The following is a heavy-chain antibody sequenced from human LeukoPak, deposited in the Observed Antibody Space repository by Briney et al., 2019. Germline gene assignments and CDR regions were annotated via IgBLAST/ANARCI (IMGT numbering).Heavy chain of an antibody. CDR1: GFTFSSYG. V-gene: IGHV3-33*01. D-gene: IGHD5-18*01. CDR2: IWYDGSNK. J-gene: IGHJ4*02. Sequence: RTGGSLRLSCAASGFTFSSYGMHWVRQAPGKGLEWVAVIWYDGSNKYYADSVKGRFTISRDNSKNTLYLQMNSLRAEDTAVYYCARGNLRGYSHGYDLDYWGQGTLVTVSS. CDR3: ARGNLRGYSHGYDLDY.